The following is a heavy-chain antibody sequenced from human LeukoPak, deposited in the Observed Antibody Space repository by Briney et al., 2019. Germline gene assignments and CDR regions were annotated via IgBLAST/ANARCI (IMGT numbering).Heavy chain of an antibody. CDR3: ARDRNPYYDGSGYGYC. J-gene: IGHJ4*02. D-gene: IGHD3-22*01. Sequence: GASVKVSCKASGYTVSSYGISWVRQAPGQGLEWMAWISAYNGKTNFARKFRGRVTMTTDTSTSTAYMELRSLRSDDTAIYYCARDRNPYYDGSGYGYCWGQGTLVTVSS. V-gene: IGHV1-18*01. CDR2: ISAYNGKT. CDR1: GYTVSSYG.